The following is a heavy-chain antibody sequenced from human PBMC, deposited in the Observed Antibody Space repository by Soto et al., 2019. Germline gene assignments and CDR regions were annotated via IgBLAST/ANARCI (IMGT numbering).Heavy chain of an antibody. CDR1: GGSISSSSYY. D-gene: IGHD2-2*01. V-gene: IGHV4-39*01. J-gene: IGHJ5*02. Sequence: QLQLQESGPGLVKPSETLSLTCTVSGGSISSSSYYCGWIRQPPGKGLEWIGSIYYSGSTYYNPSLKSRVTITVDTSMNQFSLKLSSVTAADTAVYYCARTYCSSTSCYSGNWFDPWGQGTLVTVSS. CDR3: ARTYCSSTSCYSGNWFDP. CDR2: IYYSGST.